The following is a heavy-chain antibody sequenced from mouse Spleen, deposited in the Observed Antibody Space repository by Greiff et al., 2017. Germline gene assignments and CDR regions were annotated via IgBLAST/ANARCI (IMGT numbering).Heavy chain of an antibody. Sequence: EVMLVESGGGLVQPGGSRKLSCAASGFTFSSFGMHWVRQAPEKGLEWVAYISSGSSTIYYADTVKGRFTISRDNPKNTLFLQMTSLRSEDTAMYYCATGRYPYYYAMDYWGQGTSVTVSS. CDR1: GFTFSSFG. CDR3: ATGRYPYYYAMDY. D-gene: IGHD2-14*01. CDR2: ISSGSSTI. V-gene: IGHV5-17*02. J-gene: IGHJ4*01.